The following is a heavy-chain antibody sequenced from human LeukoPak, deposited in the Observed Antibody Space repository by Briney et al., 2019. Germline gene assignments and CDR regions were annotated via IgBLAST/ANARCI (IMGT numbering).Heavy chain of an antibody. CDR2: INSNSGGT. J-gene: IGHJ5*02. Sequence: ASVKGSCQASGYTITGYYMHWVRQAPGQGLEWMGWINSNSGGTNYAQKFQGRVTMTRDTSISTAYMELSSLRTDDTAVYYCARDSKYYYGSGSYRTGGWFDPWGQGTLVTVSS. D-gene: IGHD3-10*01. V-gene: IGHV1-2*02. CDR3: ARDSKYYYGSGSYRTGGWFDP. CDR1: GYTITGYY.